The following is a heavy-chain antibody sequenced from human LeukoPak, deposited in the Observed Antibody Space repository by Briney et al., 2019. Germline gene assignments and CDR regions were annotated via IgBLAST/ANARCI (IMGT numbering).Heavy chain of an antibody. CDR2: IYYSGST. Sequence: SETLSLTCTVSGGSISSSSYYWGWLRQPPGKGLEWIGSIYYSGSTYYNPSLKSRVTISVDTSKNQFSLKLSSVTAADTAVYYCARVDFWKKENWFDPWGQGTLVTVSS. D-gene: IGHD3-3*01. V-gene: IGHV4-39*01. CDR3: ARVDFWKKENWFDP. CDR1: GGSISSSSYY. J-gene: IGHJ5*02.